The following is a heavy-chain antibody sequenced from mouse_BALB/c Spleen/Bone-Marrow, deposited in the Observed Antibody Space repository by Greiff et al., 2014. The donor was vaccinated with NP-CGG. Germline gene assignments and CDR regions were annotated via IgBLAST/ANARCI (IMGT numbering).Heavy chain of an antibody. CDR1: GYAFTDYL. CDR3: ARYDGYFDY. Sequence: VKLMESGAELVRPGTSVKVSCKASGYAFTDYLMEWLKQRPGQGLEWIGVINPGSGSTNYNEKFKDKATLTADKSSSTACMQLSSLTSDDSAVYFCARYDGYFDYWGQGTILTVSS. CDR2: INPGSGST. V-gene: IGHV1-54*01. J-gene: IGHJ2*01. D-gene: IGHD2-3*01.